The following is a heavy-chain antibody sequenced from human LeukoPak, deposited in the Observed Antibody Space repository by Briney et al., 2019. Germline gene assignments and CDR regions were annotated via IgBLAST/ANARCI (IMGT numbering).Heavy chain of an antibody. CDR1: GYTFTGYY. Sequence: ASVKVSCKASGYTFTGYYMHWVRQAPGQGLEWMGWINPNSGGTNYAQKFQGRVTMTRDTSISTAYMELSRLRSDDTAVYYCARGGASGGYSSGWYGYYYYYYMDVWGKGTTVTVPS. V-gene: IGHV1-2*02. CDR3: ARGGASGGYSSGWYGYYYYYYMDV. D-gene: IGHD6-19*01. J-gene: IGHJ6*03. CDR2: INPNSGGT.